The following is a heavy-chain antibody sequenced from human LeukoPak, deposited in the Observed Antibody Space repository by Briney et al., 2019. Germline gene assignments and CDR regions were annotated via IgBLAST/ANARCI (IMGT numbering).Heavy chain of an antibody. D-gene: IGHD5-12*01. CDR2: IYNSVRT. V-gene: IGHV4-61*01. Sequence: SETLSLACIVSGGSVSSGSYYWSWIRQPPGKGLEWIGDIYNSVRTNYNPSLKSRVTISVDTSKNQLSLKLSSVTAADTAVYFCVRDLVATIDHYYYGMDVWGQGTTVTVSS. CDR1: GGSVSSGSYY. CDR3: VRDLVATIDHYYYGMDV. J-gene: IGHJ6*02.